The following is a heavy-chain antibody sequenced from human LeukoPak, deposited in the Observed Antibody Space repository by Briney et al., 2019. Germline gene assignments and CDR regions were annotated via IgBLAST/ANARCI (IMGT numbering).Heavy chain of an antibody. J-gene: IGHJ4*02. CDR2: INQHGGDI. Sequence: GGSLRLSCEASGFTFSTFTMHWVRQAPGKGLEWVANINQHGGDIHYVDSVKARFTISRDNAKNSVYLQMNSLRAEDTAVYYCAREADPYDYWGQGTLVTVSS. CDR3: AREADPYDY. V-gene: IGHV3-7*01. CDR1: GFTFSTFT.